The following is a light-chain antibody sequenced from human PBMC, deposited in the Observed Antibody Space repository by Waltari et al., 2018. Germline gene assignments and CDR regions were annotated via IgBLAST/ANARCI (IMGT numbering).Light chain of an antibody. CDR3: QVWDSSSDHYV. Sequence: SYVLTQPPSGSVAPGKTARITCGGNNIGSQSVHWYQQTPGQAPVLVVHDDSDRPSGIPERFSGSNSGNTATLTISRAEAGDEADYYCQVWDSSSDHYVFGTGTKVTVL. J-gene: IGLJ1*01. CDR1: NIGSQS. CDR2: DDS. V-gene: IGLV3-21*03.